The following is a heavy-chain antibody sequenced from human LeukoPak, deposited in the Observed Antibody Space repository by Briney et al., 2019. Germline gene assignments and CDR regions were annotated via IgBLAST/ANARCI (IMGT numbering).Heavy chain of an antibody. CDR2: INPNSGGT. V-gene: IGHV1-2*02. J-gene: IGHJ4*02. CDR3: ARGDGYSYGYAWRLDY. Sequence: ASVKVSCKASGYTFIGYYMHWVRQAPGQGLEWMGWINPNSGGTNYAQKFQGRVTMTRDTSISTAYMELSRLRSDDSAVYYCARGDGYSYGYAWRLDYWGQGTLVTVSS. CDR1: GYTFIGYY. D-gene: IGHD5-18*01.